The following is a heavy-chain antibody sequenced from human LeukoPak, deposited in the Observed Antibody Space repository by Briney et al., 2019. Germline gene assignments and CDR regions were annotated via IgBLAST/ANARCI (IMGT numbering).Heavy chain of an antibody. V-gene: IGHV3-7*01. CDR1: GFTFSSYW. CDR2: IKQDGSEK. D-gene: IGHD3-16*02. Sequence: GGSLGLSCAASGFTFSSYWMSWVRQAPGKGLEWVANIKQDGSEKYYVDSVKGRFTISRDNAKNSLYLQMNSLRAEDTAVYYCARGEMITFGGVIVISTFDIWGQGTMVTVS. CDR3: ARGEMITFGGVIVISTFDI. J-gene: IGHJ3*02.